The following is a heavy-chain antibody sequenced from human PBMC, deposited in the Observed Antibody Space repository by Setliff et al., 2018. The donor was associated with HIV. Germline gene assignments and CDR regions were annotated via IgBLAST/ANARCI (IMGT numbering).Heavy chain of an antibody. J-gene: IGHJ3*02. CDR2: TYYRGSA. CDR1: GGSITTTNYY. D-gene: IGHD2-21*01. Sequence: SETLSLTCTVSGGSITTTNYYWGWVHQSPGKGLEWIGVTYYRGSAYYNLSLQSRVTLSVDTSRNRVSLKLSSVTAADTAVYYCARLTYCGPNCQSVGIGRAAFDIWGQGTRVTVSS. V-gene: IGHV4-39*07. CDR3: ARLTYCGPNCQSVGIGRAAFDI.